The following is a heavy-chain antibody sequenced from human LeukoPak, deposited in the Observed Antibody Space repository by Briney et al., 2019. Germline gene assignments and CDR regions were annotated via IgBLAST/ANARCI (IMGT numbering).Heavy chain of an antibody. V-gene: IGHV1-46*01. Sequence: GXSVKVSCKASGYTFTSYYMHWVRQAPGQGLEWMGIINPSGGSTSYAQKFQGRVTMTRDTSTSTVYMELSSLRSEDTAVYYCARDTTVTNLFDYWGQGTLVTVSS. CDR2: INPSGGST. D-gene: IGHD4-17*01. CDR1: GYTFTSYY. CDR3: ARDTTVTNLFDY. J-gene: IGHJ4*02.